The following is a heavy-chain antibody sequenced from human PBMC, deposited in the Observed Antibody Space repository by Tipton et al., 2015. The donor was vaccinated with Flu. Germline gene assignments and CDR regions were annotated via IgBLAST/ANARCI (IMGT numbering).Heavy chain of an antibody. J-gene: IGHJ6*02. D-gene: IGHD3-3*01. Sequence: TLSLTCAVSGDSISSDFYWAWIRQFPGKGLEWIGNIYYSGQTNYNPSLKSRVTISVDMSKNQFSLRLRSVTAADTAVYYCARSTVGIFGVVEGPHGLDVWGHGTTVTVSS. CDR2: IYYSGQT. CDR1: GDSISSDFY. CDR3: ARSTVGIFGVVEGPHGLDV. V-gene: IGHV4-59*01.